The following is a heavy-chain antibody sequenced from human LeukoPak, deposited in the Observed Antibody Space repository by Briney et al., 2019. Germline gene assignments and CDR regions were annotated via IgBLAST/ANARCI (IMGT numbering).Heavy chain of an antibody. CDR2: ISWNSGSI. CDR1: GFTFDDYA. J-gene: IGHJ6*03. D-gene: IGHD6-13*01. V-gene: IGHV3-9*03. Sequence: GRSLRLSCAASGFTFDDYAMHWVRQAPGKGLEWVSGISWNSGSIGYADSVKGRFTISRDNAKNSLYLQMNSLRAEDMALYYCASIGGSWAYYYYMDVWGKGTTVTVSS. CDR3: ASIGGSWAYYYYMDV.